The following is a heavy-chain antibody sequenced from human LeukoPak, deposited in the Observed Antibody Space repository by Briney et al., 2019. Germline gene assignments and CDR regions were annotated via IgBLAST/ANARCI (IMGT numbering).Heavy chain of an antibody. Sequence: GGSLRLSCAASGFTFSSYAMSWVRQAPGKGLEWVSAISGSGGSTYYADSVKGRFTISRDNSKDTLYLQMNSLRAEDTAVYYCARGLRLGELSAYWGQGTLVTVSS. V-gene: IGHV3-23*01. J-gene: IGHJ4*02. CDR2: ISGSGGST. CDR1: GFTFSSYA. CDR3: ARGLRLGELSAY. D-gene: IGHD3-16*02.